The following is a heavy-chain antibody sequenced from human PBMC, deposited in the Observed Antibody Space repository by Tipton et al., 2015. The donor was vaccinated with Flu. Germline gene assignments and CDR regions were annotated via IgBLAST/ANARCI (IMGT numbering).Heavy chain of an antibody. CDR2: VYFSGST. V-gene: IGHV4-39*07. CDR1: GGSISSSSYY. CDR3: ARDQGFGGGLTYDYYALDV. Sequence: TLSLTCTVSGGSISSSSYYWGWIRQPPGKGLEWIGNVYFSGSTYDNPSLRSRLTISVDTSTNQFSLRLNSVTAADAAVYYCARDQGFGGGLTYDYYALDVWGQGTTVTVSS. J-gene: IGHJ6*02. D-gene: IGHD3-10*01.